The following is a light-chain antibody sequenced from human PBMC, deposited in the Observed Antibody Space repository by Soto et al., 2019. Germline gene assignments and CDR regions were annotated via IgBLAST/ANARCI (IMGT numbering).Light chain of an antibody. CDR1: QSVTSY. Sequence: EIVLTPSPATLSLSPGDRATLSFRAIQSVTSYLAWYQHKPGQATRLLIFDATNRATGIPDRFSGSGSGTDTTLTLGSLETEYFAVSYCQQRSHWPLTCGGATKMEIK. V-gene: IGKV3-11*01. J-gene: IGKJ4*01. CDR2: DAT. CDR3: QQRSHWPLT.